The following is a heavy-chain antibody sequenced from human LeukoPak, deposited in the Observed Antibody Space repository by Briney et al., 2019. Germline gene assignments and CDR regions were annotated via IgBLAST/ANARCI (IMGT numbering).Heavy chain of an antibody. CDR3: ARDGKLYDFWSGYYTGNYWFDP. V-gene: IGHV1-18*01. D-gene: IGHD3-3*01. Sequence: APVKVSCKASGYTFTSYGIIWVRQAPGQGLEWMGWISAYNGNTNYAQKLQGRVTMTTDTSTSTAYMELRSLRSDDTAVYYCARDGKLYDFWSGYYTGNYWFDPWGQGTLVTVSS. CDR1: GYTFTSYG. J-gene: IGHJ5*02. CDR2: ISAYNGNT.